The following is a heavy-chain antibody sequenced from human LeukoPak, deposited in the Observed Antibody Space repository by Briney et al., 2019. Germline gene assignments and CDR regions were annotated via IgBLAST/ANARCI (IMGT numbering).Heavy chain of an antibody. V-gene: IGHV1-2*02. CDR2: INPNSGGT. D-gene: IGHD5-18*01. CDR1: GYTFTGYY. CDR3: ARTPKDTAMVTNNIGYYYGMDV. J-gene: IGHJ6*02. Sequence: ASVKVSCKASGYTFTGYYMHWVRQAPGQGLEWMRWINPNSGGTNYAQKFQGRVTMTRDTSISTAYMELSRLRSDDTAVYYCARTPKDTAMVTNNIGYYYGMDVWGQGTTVTVSS.